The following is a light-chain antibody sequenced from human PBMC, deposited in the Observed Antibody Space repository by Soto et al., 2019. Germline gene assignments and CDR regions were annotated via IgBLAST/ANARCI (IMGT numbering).Light chain of an antibody. CDR1: ETISSY. Sequence: QMTQSPSSLSASVGDRVTITCRASETISSYLNWYQQKPGQAPKLLIYGVSSLQSGVPLKFSGSGSGTEFTLTISSLQPEDSATYYCQQSDSSPFTFGQGTKLEIK. CDR3: QQSDSSPFT. J-gene: IGKJ2*01. V-gene: IGKV1-39*01. CDR2: GVS.